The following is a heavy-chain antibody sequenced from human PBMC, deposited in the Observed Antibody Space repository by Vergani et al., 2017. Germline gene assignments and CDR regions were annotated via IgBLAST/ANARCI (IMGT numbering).Heavy chain of an antibody. Sequence: EVQLVESGGGLVQPGGSLKLSCAASGFTFSGSAMHWVRQASGKGLEWVGRSRSKANSYATAYAASVKGRFTISRDDSKNTAYLQMNSLKTEDTAVYYCTRRDWFDPWGQGTLVTVSS. CDR3: TRRDWFDP. CDR2: SRSKANSYAT. V-gene: IGHV3-73*02. CDR1: GFTFSGSA. J-gene: IGHJ5*02.